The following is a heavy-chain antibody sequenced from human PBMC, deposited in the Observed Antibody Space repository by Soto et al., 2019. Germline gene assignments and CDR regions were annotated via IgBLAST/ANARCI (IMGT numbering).Heavy chain of an antibody. D-gene: IGHD5-12*01. CDR3: AREIEVATIAMGFYYGMDV. V-gene: IGHV1-46*01. J-gene: IGHJ6*02. CDR1: GYTFTSYY. CDR2: INPSGGST. Sequence: VASVKVSCKASGYTFTSYYMHWVRQAPGQGLEWMGIINPSGGSTSYAQKFQVRVTMTRDTSTSTVYMQLSSLRSEDTAVYYCAREIEVATIAMGFYYGMDVWGQGTTVTVSS.